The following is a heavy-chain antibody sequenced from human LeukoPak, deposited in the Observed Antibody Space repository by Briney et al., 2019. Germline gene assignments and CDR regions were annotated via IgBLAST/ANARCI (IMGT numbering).Heavy chain of an antibody. CDR1: GFTFSSYW. D-gene: IGHD2-2*01. Sequence: GGSLRLSCAASGFTFSSYWLSWVRQAPGKGLEWVANIKQDGSEKLYVDSVKGRFIISRDNAKKSLYLQMNSLGDEDAAVYYCARWDHQLLGFDYWGQGTLVTVSS. CDR3: ARWDHQLLGFDY. CDR2: IKQDGSEK. V-gene: IGHV3-7*02. J-gene: IGHJ4*02.